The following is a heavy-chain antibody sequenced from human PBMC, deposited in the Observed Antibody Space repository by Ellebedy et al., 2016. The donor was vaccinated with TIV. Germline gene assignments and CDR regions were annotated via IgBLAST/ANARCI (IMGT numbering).Heavy chain of an antibody. D-gene: IGHD3-10*01. CDR2: TYYRSKWNN. CDR1: GDSVSTDIG. J-gene: IGHJ6*02. CDR3: ARGWFGSGMGV. V-gene: IGHV6-1*01. Sequence: SQTLSLTCVISGDSVSTDIGWNWIRQSPSRGLEWLGRTYYRSKWNNDYAVSLKSRITINPATSKNLFSLQLHSVTPEDTAVYYCARGWFGSGMGVWGQGTTVTVSS.